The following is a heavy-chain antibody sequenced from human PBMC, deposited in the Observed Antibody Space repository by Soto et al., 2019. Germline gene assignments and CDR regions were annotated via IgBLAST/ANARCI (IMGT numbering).Heavy chain of an antibody. CDR3: AKNDDSVSFDEFDS. J-gene: IGHJ4*01. Sequence: PGSAPRLFWVASGFTFRSYGMSWVRQPPGKGLEWVSGISGAGDATYYADSVKGRFTISRDYSKNTLNLQMKSLRAEDTAVYYCAKNDDSVSFDEFDSWGRVPLVTVS. CDR2: ISGAGDAT. V-gene: IGHV3-23*01. D-gene: IGHD3-22*01. CDR1: GFTFRSYG.